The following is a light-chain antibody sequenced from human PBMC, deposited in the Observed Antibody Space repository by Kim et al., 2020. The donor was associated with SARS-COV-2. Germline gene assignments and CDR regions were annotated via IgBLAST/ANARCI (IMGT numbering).Light chain of an antibody. CDR3: QAWDSSTGVV. V-gene: IGLV3-1*01. J-gene: IGLJ2*01. CDR2: QDS. CDR1: KLGDKY. Sequence: SYELTQPPSVSVSPGQTASITCSGDKLGDKYACWYQQKPGQSPVLVIYQDSKRPSGIPERFSGYNSGNTATLTISGTQAMDEADYYCQAWDSSTGVVFGGGTQLTVL.